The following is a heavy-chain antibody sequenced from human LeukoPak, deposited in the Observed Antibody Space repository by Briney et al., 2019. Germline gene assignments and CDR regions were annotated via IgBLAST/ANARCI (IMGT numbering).Heavy chain of an antibody. V-gene: IGHV3-7*03. CDR1: GFAFSRSW. CDR2: IQPDGSEQ. CDR3: ARDSGWLRYHD. J-gene: IGHJ4*02. D-gene: IGHD5-12*01. Sequence: GGSLRLSCVASGFAFSRSWMSWVRQAPGKGLEWVGNIQPDGSEQYPVDSVKGRFTISRDNSKNMVYLQMDSLRAEDTALYYCARDSGWLRYHDWGQGALVTVSS.